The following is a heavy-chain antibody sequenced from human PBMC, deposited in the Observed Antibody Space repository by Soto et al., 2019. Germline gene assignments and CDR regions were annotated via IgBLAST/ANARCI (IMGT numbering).Heavy chain of an antibody. Sequence: SQTLSLTCAISGDSVSSNSAVWNWIRQSPSRGLEWLGRTYYRSKWYNDYTVSVKSRITINPDTSKNQFSLQLNSVTPEDTAVYYCARSVGFYYGMDVWGQGTTVTVSS. CDR3: ARSVGFYYGMDV. CDR2: TYYRSKWYN. CDR1: GDSVSSNSAV. D-gene: IGHD1-26*01. J-gene: IGHJ6*02. V-gene: IGHV6-1*01.